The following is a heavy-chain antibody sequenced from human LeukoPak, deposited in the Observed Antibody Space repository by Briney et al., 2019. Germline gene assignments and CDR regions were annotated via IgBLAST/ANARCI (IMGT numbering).Heavy chain of an antibody. CDR1: DGSSGYY. J-gene: IGHJ4*02. CDR3: SRGRDQSKTGDY. V-gene: IGHV4-34*01. Sequence: SETLSLTCAVYDGSSGYYWSWIRQPPGKGLEWIGEIHPSGITSFNPSLKSRASISADTSKNQFSLKLTSVTAAGTALYYCSRGRDQSKTGDYWGQGTLATVSS. CDR2: IHPSGIT. D-gene: IGHD2-2*01.